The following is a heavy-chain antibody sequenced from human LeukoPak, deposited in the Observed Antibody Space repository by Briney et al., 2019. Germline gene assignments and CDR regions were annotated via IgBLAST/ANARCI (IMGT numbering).Heavy chain of an antibody. V-gene: IGHV4-4*07. CDR2: IYTSGST. Sequence: SETLSLTCTVSGGSISSYYWSWIRQPAGKGLEWIGRIYTSGSTNYNPSLKSRVTMSVDTSKSQFSLKLSSVTAADTAVYYCARQGIVSAAGAHFDYWGQGTLVTVSS. CDR1: GGSISSYY. J-gene: IGHJ4*02. D-gene: IGHD6-13*01. CDR3: ARQGIVSAAGAHFDY.